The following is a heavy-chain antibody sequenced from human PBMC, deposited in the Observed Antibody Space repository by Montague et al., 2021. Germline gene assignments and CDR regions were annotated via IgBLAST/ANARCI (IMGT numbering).Heavy chain of an antibody. J-gene: IGHJ5*02. V-gene: IGHV6-1*01. D-gene: IGHD5-24*01. CDR2: TYYRSKWYN. CDR1: GDSVSINDVT. Sequence: CAISGDSVSINDVTRNWIRQSSSRGPEWLGRTYYRSKWYNEYAISVKSRITVNPDTSKNQFSLLLNSVTPEDTAVYYCARGWQKRFDPWGQGTLVTVSS. CDR3: ARGWQKRFDP.